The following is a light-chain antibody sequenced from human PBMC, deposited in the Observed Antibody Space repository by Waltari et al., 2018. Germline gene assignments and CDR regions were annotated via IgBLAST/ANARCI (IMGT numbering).Light chain of an antibody. V-gene: IGKV3-20*01. CDR1: QSVSRF. J-gene: IGKJ1*01. CDR2: GAS. CDR3: QKYDRLPAT. Sequence: EIVLPQSPGTLSLSPGERGPLPCRASQSVSRFLAWYQQKPGQAPRLLIYGASTRATGIPDRFSGSGSGTDFSLTISRLEPEDFAVYYCQKYDRLPATFGQGTKVEIK.